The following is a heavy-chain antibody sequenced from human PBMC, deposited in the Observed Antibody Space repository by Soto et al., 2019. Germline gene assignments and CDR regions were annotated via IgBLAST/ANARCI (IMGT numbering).Heavy chain of an antibody. CDR1: GFTFSDYY. V-gene: IGHV3-11*01. J-gene: IGHJ6*02. D-gene: IGHD3-10*01. CDR2: ISSSGSTI. CDR3: ARDLHGVHYYYGMDV. Sequence: PVGSLRLSCAASGFTFSDYYMSWIRQAPGKGLEWVSYISSSGSTIYYADSVKGRFTISRDNAKNSLYLQMNSLRAEDTAVYYCARDLHGVHYYYGMDVWGQGTTVTVSS.